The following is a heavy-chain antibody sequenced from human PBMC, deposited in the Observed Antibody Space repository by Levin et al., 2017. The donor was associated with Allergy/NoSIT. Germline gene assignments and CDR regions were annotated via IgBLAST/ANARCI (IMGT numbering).Heavy chain of an antibody. CDR3: AREVGRNYYDTSGDYYYAMDG. CDR1: GGSISSSY. J-gene: IGHJ6*02. Sequence: SQTLSLTCTVSGGSISSSYWSWIRQPPGKGLEWIGYISYSGGTNYNPSLKSRVTISVDTSKNQFSLKLSSVTAADTAVYYCAREVGRNYYDTSGDYYYAMDGWGQGTTVTVSS. D-gene: IGHD3-22*01. V-gene: IGHV4-59*01. CDR2: ISYSGGT.